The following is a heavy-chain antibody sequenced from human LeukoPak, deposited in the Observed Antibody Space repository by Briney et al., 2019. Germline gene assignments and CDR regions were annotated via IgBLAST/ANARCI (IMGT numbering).Heavy chain of an antibody. J-gene: IGHJ3*02. CDR3: ARCLLRFLGADAFDI. Sequence: PSQTLSLTCTVSGGSISSGGYYWSWLRQHPGTGLEWIGYIYYSGSTYYNPSLKSRVTISVDTSKNQFSLKLSSVTAADTAVYYCARCLLRFLGADAFDIWGQGTMVTVSS. D-gene: IGHD3-3*01. V-gene: IGHV4-31*03. CDR1: GGSISSGGYY. CDR2: IYYSGST.